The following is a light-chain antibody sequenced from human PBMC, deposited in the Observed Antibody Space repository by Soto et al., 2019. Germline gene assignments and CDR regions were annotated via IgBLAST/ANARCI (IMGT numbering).Light chain of an antibody. J-gene: IGKJ4*01. V-gene: IGKV1-5*03. CDR1: QDISNY. Sequence: DIQMTQSPSSLSASVGDRVTITCQASQDISNYLNWYQQKPGKAPKLLIYKASNLEDGVPSRFSGSGSGTEFTITISSLQPDDFATYYCQQYNTYPLTFGGGTKV. CDR2: KAS. CDR3: QQYNTYPLT.